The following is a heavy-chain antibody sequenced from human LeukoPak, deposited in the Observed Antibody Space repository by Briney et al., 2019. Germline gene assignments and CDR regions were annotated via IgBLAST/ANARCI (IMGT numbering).Heavy chain of an antibody. CDR2: FDPEDGET. D-gene: IGHD2-15*01. Sequence: ASVKVSCKVSGYTLTELSMHWVRQAPGKGLEWMGGFDPEDGETIYAQKFQGRVTMTEDTSTDTAYMELSSLRSEDTAVYYCARLHGVLHDSGVDVWGQGTTVTVSS. J-gene: IGHJ6*02. CDR1: GYTLTELS. CDR3: ARLHGVLHDSGVDV. V-gene: IGHV1-24*01.